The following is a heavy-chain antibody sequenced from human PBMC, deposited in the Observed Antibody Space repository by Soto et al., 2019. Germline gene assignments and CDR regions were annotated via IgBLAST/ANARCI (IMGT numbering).Heavy chain of an antibody. J-gene: IGHJ4*02. CDR1: GVTFSRYW. D-gene: IGHD5-18*01. Sequence: GGSLIVSCAASGVTFSRYWMHWVRQVPGKGLVWVSRIHFDGSTTHYADSVKGRFTISRDNAKNTLSLQMNSLRAVDTAVYYCANLDTARIQIAGYWGQGIQDTVSS. CDR2: IHFDGSTT. CDR3: ANLDTARIQIAGY. V-gene: IGHV3-74*01.